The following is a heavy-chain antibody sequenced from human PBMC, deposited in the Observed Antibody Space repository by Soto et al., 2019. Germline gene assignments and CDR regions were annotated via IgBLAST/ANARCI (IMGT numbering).Heavy chain of an antibody. V-gene: IGHV4-4*02. Sequence: QVQLQESGPGLVKPSGTLSLTCAVSGDSVSNNQWWSWVRQPPGKGLEWIGEIWRGGSTNYTPPLRSRVTISVDFSQNQFSLRLSSVTAADTAVYYCARDEGHCSITNCWPRAYWGQGILVTVSS. CDR3: ARDEGHCSITNCWPRAY. CDR1: GDSVSNNQW. D-gene: IGHD2-2*01. CDR2: IWRGGST. J-gene: IGHJ4*02.